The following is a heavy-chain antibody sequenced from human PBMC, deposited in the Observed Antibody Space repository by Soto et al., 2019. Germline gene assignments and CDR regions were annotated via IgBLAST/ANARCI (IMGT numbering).Heavy chain of an antibody. V-gene: IGHV2-5*02. CDR1: GFSLSTSGVD. J-gene: IGHJ4*02. CDR2: IYWDDEK. CDR3: AHRRPYNKSQEYFFDY. D-gene: IGHD3-10*01. Sequence: QITLKESGPTLVKPTQTLTLTCTFSGFSLSTSGVDVGWIRQPPGKALEWLALIYWDDEKRYKPSLKSRLNTTKGTYRNQVVLTMTNMEPLDTATYYCAHRRPYNKSQEYFFDYWGQGTLVTVSS.